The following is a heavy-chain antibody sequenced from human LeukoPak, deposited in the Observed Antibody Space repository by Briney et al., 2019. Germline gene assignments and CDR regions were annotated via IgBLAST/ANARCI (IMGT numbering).Heavy chain of an antibody. Sequence: KASETLSLTCTISGGSISNYFWTWIRQPPGKGLEWIGCVYYSGNTNYNPSLKSRVTISVDTSKNQFSLKLSSVTAADTAVYYCARAFRGIFGVFEAFDIWGQGTMVTVSS. V-gene: IGHV4-59*08. CDR2: VYYSGNT. CDR3: ARAFRGIFGVFEAFDI. D-gene: IGHD3-3*01. CDR1: GGSISNYF. J-gene: IGHJ3*02.